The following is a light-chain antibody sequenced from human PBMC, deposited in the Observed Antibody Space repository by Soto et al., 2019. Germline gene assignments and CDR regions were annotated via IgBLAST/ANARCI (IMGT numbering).Light chain of an antibody. J-gene: IGLJ1*01. CDR2: EAS. CDR3: CSYARVNKYV. CDR1: SSEVGGYNF. Sequence: QSVLTQPASVTGSPGESITISCTGTSSEVGGYNFVSWYQHHPGKAPKLMIYEASKRPSGVSNRFSGSKSGNTASLTISGLQAEDEADYYCCSYARVNKYVFGTGTKVTVL. V-gene: IGLV2-23*01.